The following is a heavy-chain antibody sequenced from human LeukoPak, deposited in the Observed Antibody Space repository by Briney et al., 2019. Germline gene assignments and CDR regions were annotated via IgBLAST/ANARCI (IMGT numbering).Heavy chain of an antibody. J-gene: IGHJ4*02. CDR2: IHYSGNT. V-gene: IGHV4-59*01. Sequence: SETLSLTCTVSGGSISSYHWSWIRQPPGKGLEWIGYIHYSGNTNYNPSLRSRVTISVDTSKNQFSLRLSSVTAADTAVYYCARVGRGDHTWGSYYCDHWGQGTLVSVSS. D-gene: IGHD3-16*01. CDR1: GGSISSYH. CDR3: ARVGRGDHTWGSYYCDH.